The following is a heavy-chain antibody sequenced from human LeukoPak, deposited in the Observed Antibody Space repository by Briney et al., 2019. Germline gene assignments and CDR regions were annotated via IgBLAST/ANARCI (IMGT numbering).Heavy chain of an antibody. D-gene: IGHD2-21*02. CDR2: ISNGKT. J-gene: IGHJ5*02. CDR3: VREAGYCASVCLKSNWFDP. V-gene: IGHV3-23*01. Sequence: GGSLRLSCAASGFPFSSHAMSWVRQPPGKGREWVSAISNGKTYYADSVRGRFTISRDDSKNTVYLQMNSLRDEDTALYYCVREAGYCASVCLKSNWFDPWGQGTLVTVSS. CDR1: GFPFSSHA.